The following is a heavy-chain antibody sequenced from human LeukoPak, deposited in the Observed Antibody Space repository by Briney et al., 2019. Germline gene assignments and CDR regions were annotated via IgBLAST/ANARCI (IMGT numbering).Heavy chain of an antibody. Sequence: SETLSLTCTVSGDPISTYHWNWIRKPPGKGLEWIGYMQSTGNSNYNPSLKNRVNIFVDMSKNHFVLNLRSVTAADTAVYYCARDKRHSYGRYFDPWGQGMLVTVSS. D-gene: IGHD5-18*01. CDR3: ARDKRHSYGRYFDP. CDR1: GDPISTYH. J-gene: IGHJ4*02. V-gene: IGHV4-59*01. CDR2: MQSTGNS.